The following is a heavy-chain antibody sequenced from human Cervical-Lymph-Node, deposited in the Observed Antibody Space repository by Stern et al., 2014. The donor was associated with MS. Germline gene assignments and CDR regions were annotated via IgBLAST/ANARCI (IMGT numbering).Heavy chain of an antibody. V-gene: IGHV1-3*01. Sequence: QVQLVQSGAEVKKPGASVKVSCKASGYTFTSYAMHWVRQAPGQRLEWMGWINAGNGNTKYSQKFQGRVTITRDTSASTAYMELSSLRSEDTAVYYCARDPPPVTGTSSTYCYYGMDVWGQGTTVTVSS. CDR2: INAGNGNT. J-gene: IGHJ6*02. D-gene: IGHD1-7*01. CDR3: ARDPPPVTGTSSTYCYYGMDV. CDR1: GYTFTSYA.